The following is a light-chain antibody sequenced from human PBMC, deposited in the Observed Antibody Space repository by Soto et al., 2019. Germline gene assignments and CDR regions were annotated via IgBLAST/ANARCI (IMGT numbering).Light chain of an antibody. CDR2: DAS. J-gene: IGKJ4*01. CDR1: QSVNTY. Sequence: EIVLTQSPATLSLSPGERATLSCRASQSVNTYLAWYQLKPGQAPRLLMYDASNRATGIPARFIGSGSGTDFTLTISRLEPEDFAFYYCQQRSNWPLTFGGGTKVEIK. V-gene: IGKV3-11*01. CDR3: QQRSNWPLT.